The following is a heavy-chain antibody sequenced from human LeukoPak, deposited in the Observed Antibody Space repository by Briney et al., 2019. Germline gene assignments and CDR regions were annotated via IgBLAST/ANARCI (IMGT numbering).Heavy chain of an antibody. CDR1: GFSFRIYD. CDR2: ISSDENDE. Sequence: PGGSLRLSCAASGFSFRIYDMHWVRQAPGKGLEWVAVISSDENDEYYADSVKGRFTISRDNSKNTLYVQMNSLRAEDTAVYYCAGAGSRDWNGLYYFDYWGQGTLVTVSS. CDR3: AGAGSRDWNGLYYFDY. D-gene: IGHD1-1*01. V-gene: IGHV3-30*14. J-gene: IGHJ4*02.